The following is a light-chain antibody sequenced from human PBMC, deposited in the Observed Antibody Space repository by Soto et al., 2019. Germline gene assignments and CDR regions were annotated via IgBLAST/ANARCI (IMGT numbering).Light chain of an antibody. CDR3: SLYTSSSAYV. V-gene: IGLV2-18*01. Sequence: QSALTQPPSVSGSPGQSVTISCTGTSSDVGSYNRVSWYQQPPGTAPKLMIYEVSNRPSGVPDRFSGAKSGNTAALTISGLQAEDEAAYYCSLYTSSSAYVFGAGTKVTVL. CDR2: EVS. J-gene: IGLJ1*01. CDR1: SSDVGSYNR.